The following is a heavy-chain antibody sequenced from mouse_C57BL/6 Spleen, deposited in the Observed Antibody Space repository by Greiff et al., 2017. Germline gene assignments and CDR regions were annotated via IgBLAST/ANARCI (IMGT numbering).Heavy chain of an antibody. CDR1: GFNIKDDY. CDR3: TGIYYGNVYYFDY. D-gene: IGHD2-1*01. V-gene: IGHV14-4*01. J-gene: IGHJ2*01. CDR2: IDPENGDT. Sequence: EVKLQESGAELVRPGASVKLSCTASGFNIKDDYMHWVKQRPEQGLEWIGWIDPENGDTEYASKFQGKATITADTSSNTAYLQLSSLTSEDTAVYYCTGIYYGNVYYFDYWGQGTTLTVSS.